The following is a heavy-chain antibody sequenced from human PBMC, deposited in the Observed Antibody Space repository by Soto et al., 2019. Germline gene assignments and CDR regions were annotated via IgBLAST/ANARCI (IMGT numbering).Heavy chain of an antibody. CDR2: IYYSGTT. CDR3: AREYLTGQQNWFDP. J-gene: IGHJ5*02. V-gene: IGHV4-31*03. Sequence: SETLSLTCSVSGGSVSISCAYYWSWIRQHPGKGLEWIGYIYYSGTTYYSPSLKSRVTISVDTSKNQFSLKLSSVTAADTAVYFCAREYLTGQQNWFDPWGQGTLVTVSS. D-gene: IGHD6-13*01. CDR1: GGSVSISCAYY.